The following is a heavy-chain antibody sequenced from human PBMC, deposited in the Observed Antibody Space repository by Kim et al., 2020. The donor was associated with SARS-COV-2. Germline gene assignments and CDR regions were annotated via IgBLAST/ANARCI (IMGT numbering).Heavy chain of an antibody. CDR2: IIPFFDTT. V-gene: IGHV1-69*13. J-gene: IGHJ4*02. Sequence: SVKVSCKASGGTFGTYPISWVRQAPGQGLEWMGGIIPFFDTTNYAPKFQGRVTMTADDSTRTTYMELSSLKSGDTAVYFCSSRFFDSSDNYHDFWGQGT. CDR1: GGTFGTYP. D-gene: IGHD3-22*01. CDR3: SSRFFDSSDNYHDF.